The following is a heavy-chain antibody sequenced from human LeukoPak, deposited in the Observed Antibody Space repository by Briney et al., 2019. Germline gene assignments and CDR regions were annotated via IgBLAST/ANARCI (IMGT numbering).Heavy chain of an antibody. D-gene: IGHD6-13*01. CDR1: EFTFSNYG. CDR3: AKLYSYSNTWVDY. Sequence: GGSLRLSCAASEFTFSNYGMHWVRQAPGKGLDWVALISYDGINKYYADSVKGRFTISRDNSKNTLYLQMNSLRAEDTAVYYCAKLYSYSNTWVDYWGQGTLVTVSS. V-gene: IGHV3-30*18. J-gene: IGHJ4*02. CDR2: ISYDGINK.